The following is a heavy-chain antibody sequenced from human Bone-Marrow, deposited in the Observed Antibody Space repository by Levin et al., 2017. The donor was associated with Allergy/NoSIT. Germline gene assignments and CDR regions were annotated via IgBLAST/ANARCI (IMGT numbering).Heavy chain of an antibody. CDR1: GFSFGNYF. CDR2: ISISGRDT. CDR3: ATVVRGSNYGPLDY. D-gene: IGHD5-18*01. J-gene: IGHJ4*02. Sequence: PGGSLRLSCAASGFSFGNYFMTWVRQAPGKGLEWVSSISISGRDTYYADSVKGRFTISRDNSRNTLYLQMNSLRGDDRAVYYCATVVRGSNYGPLDYWGQGTLVTVSS. V-gene: IGHV3-23*01.